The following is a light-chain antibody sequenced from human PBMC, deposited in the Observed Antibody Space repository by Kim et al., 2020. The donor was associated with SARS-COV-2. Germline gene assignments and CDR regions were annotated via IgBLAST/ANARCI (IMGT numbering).Light chain of an antibody. CDR1: QNINNL. CDR3: QHSFSTWT. V-gene: IGKV1-39*01. J-gene: IGKJ1*01. Sequence: SASGGDRVTVTCRASQNINNLLNWYQQKPGKAPKLLICAASILQSGVPSRFSGSGSGTDFTLTINSLQPEDFATYYCQHSFSTWTFGQGTRVDIK. CDR2: AAS.